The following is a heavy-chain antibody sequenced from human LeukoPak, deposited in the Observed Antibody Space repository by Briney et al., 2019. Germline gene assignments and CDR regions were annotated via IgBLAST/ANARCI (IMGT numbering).Heavy chain of an antibody. Sequence: SETLSLTCTVSGGSISSYYWSWIRQPPGKGLEWIGYIYYSGSTNYNPSLKSRVTISVDTSKNQFSLKLSSVTAADTAVYYCARKNSGLDCWGQGTLVTVSS. CDR2: IYYSGST. CDR1: GGSISSYY. D-gene: IGHD6-19*01. J-gene: IGHJ4*02. CDR3: ARKNSGLDC. V-gene: IGHV4-59*01.